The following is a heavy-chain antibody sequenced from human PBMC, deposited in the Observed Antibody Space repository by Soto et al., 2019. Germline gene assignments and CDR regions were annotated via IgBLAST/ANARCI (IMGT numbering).Heavy chain of an antibody. CDR3: ASGYYDSSGYSELYYYYYYGMDV. V-gene: IGHV1-69*13. Sequence: SVKVSCKASGYTFNSYGISWVRQAPGQGLEWMGGIIPSFGKANYAQKFQGRVTITADESTSTAYMELSSLRSEDTAVYYCASGYYDSSGYSELYYYYYYGMDVWGQGTTVTVSS. CDR2: IIPSFGKA. D-gene: IGHD3-22*01. J-gene: IGHJ6*02. CDR1: GYTFNSYG.